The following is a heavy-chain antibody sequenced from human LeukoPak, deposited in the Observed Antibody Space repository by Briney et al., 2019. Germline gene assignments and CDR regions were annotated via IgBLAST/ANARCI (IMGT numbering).Heavy chain of an antibody. CDR3: AKKLGYSYGFDY. Sequence: ASVKVSCKASGYTFTGYYMHWVRQAPGQGLEWMGWINPNSGGTNYAQKFQGRVTMTRDTSISTAYMELSGLRSDDTAVYYCAKKLGYSYGFDYWGQGTLVTVSS. V-gene: IGHV1-2*02. D-gene: IGHD5-18*01. CDR1: GYTFTGYY. J-gene: IGHJ4*02. CDR2: INPNSGGT.